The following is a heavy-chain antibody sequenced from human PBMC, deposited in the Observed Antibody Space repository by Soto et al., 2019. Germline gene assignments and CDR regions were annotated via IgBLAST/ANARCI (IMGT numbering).Heavy chain of an antibody. CDR1: GYTFTSYA. CDR2: INAGNGNT. D-gene: IGHD5-18*01. V-gene: IGHV1-3*01. J-gene: IGHJ4*02. Sequence: ASVKVSCKASGYTFTSYAMHWVRQAPGQRLEWMGWINAGNGNTKYSQKFQGRVTITRDTSASTAYIELSSLSSEDTAVYYCARGLNGYLHYFDYWGQGTPVTVSS. CDR3: ARGLNGYLHYFDY.